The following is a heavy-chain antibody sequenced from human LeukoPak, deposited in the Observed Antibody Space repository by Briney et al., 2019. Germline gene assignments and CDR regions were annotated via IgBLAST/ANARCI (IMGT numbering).Heavy chain of an antibody. CDR1: GYSFTSYW. V-gene: IGHV5-51*01. CDR2: NYPGDSDT. Sequence: GESLKISCQGSGYSFTSYWIGWVRQMPGKGLEFMGINYPGDSDTTYSPSFQGQVTMSADKSISTAYLQWSSLKASDTAMYYCARRVSSSGFDAFDVWGQGTMVTVSS. J-gene: IGHJ3*01. D-gene: IGHD5-12*01. CDR3: ARRVSSSGFDAFDV.